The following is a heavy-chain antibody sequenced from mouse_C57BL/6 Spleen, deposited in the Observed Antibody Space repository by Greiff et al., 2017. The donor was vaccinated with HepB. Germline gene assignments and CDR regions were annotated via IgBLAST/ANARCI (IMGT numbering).Heavy chain of an antibody. D-gene: IGHD1-1*01. CDR2: IYPGDGDT. J-gene: IGHJ4*01. V-gene: IGHV1-82*01. CDR3: AREGLITTEGAMDY. Sequence: QVQLQQSGPELVKPGASVKISCKASGYAFSSSWMNWVKQRPGKGLEWIGRIYPGDGDTNYNGKFKGKAKLTADKSSSTAYMQLSSLTSEDSAVYFWAREGLITTEGAMDYWGQGTSVTVSS. CDR1: GYAFSSSW.